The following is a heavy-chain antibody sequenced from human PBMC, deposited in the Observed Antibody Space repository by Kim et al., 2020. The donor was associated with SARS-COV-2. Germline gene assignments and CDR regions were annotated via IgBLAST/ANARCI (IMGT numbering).Heavy chain of an antibody. J-gene: IGHJ4*02. CDR2: ISHDGTNE. V-gene: IGHV3-33*05. CDR3: AGSDY. Sequence: ISHDGTNEYYADSVKGRFTIARDNSNNTLYLQMNGLRAEDTALYYCAGSDYWGRGTLVTVSS.